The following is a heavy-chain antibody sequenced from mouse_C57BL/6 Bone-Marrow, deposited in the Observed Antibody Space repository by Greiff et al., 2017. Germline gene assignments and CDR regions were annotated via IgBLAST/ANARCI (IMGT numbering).Heavy chain of an antibody. Sequence: EVKLQESGPGLVKPSQSLSLTCSVTGYSITSGYYWNWIRQFPGNNLEWMGYISSDGSNNYNPSLQNRISITRDPSKNQFFLKLNSVTTEDTSTYYWAREDYGSSYGYFDVWGTGTTGTVSS. V-gene: IGHV3-6*01. CDR3: AREDYGSSYGYFDV. D-gene: IGHD1-1*01. J-gene: IGHJ1*03. CDR2: ISSDGSN. CDR1: GYSITSGYY.